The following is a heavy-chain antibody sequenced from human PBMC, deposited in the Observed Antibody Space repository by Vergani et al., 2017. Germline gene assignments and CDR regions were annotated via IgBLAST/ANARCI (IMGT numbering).Heavy chain of an antibody. D-gene: IGHD2-15*01. V-gene: IGHV4-31*03. J-gene: IGHJ5*02. CDR1: GGSISSGGYY. Sequence: QVQLQESGPGLVKPSETLSLTCTVSGGSISSGGYYWSWIRQHPGKGLEWIGYIYYSGSTYYNPSLKSRVTISVDTSKNQFSLKLSSVTAADTAVYYCARVRYCSGGSCYGENNWFDPWGQGTLVTVSS. CDR2: IYYSGST. CDR3: ARVRYCSGGSCYGENNWFDP.